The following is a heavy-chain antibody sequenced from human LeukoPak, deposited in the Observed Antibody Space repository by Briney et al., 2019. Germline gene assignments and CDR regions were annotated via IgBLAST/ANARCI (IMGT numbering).Heavy chain of an antibody. D-gene: IGHD3-22*01. CDR3: ARSYYYDSSGYYYSSHYYYYMDV. CDR2: IYYSGST. CDR1: GGSISSYY. J-gene: IGHJ6*03. V-gene: IGHV4-59*01. Sequence: SETLSLTCTVSGGSISSYYWSWIRQPPGKGLEWIGYIYYSGSTDYNPSLKSRVTISVDTSKNQFSLKLSSVTAADTAVYYCARSYYYDSSGYYYSSHYYYYMDVWGKGTTVTVSS.